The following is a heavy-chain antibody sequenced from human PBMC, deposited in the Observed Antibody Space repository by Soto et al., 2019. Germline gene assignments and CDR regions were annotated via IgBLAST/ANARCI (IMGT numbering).Heavy chain of an antibody. Sequence: GASVKVSCKASGYTFTSYDINWERQATGQGLEWMGWMNPNSGNTGYAQKFQGRVTMTRNTSISTAYMELSSLRSEDTAVYYCARVFDFWSDNYYYMDVWGQGTTVPVSS. D-gene: IGHD3-3*01. CDR1: GYTFTSYD. V-gene: IGHV1-8*01. CDR2: MNPNSGNT. J-gene: IGHJ6*03. CDR3: ARVFDFWSDNYYYMDV.